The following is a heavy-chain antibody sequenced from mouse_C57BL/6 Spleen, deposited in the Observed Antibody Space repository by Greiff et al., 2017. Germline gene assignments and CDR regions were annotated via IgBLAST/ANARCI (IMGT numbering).Heavy chain of an antibody. Sequence: VQLQQPGAELVRPGSSVKLSCKASGYTFTSYWMHWVKQRPIQGLEWIGNIDPSDSDTHYNQKFKDKATLTVDKSSSTAYMQLSSLTSEDSAVYYCARWDGYFDYWGQGTTLTVSS. CDR3: ARWDGYFDY. D-gene: IGHD4-1*01. V-gene: IGHV1-52*01. J-gene: IGHJ2*01. CDR2: IDPSDSDT. CDR1: GYTFTSYW.